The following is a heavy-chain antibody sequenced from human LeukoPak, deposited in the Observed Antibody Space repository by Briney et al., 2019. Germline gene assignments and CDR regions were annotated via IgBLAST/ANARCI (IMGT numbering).Heavy chain of an antibody. V-gene: IGHV4-34*01. D-gene: IGHD3-10*01. CDR3: ARRGPLYGSGSYRRYYYYYMDV. Sequence: PSETLSLTCAVYGGSFSGYYWSWIRQPPGKGLEWIGEINHSGSTNYNPSLKSRVTISVDTSKNQFSLKLSSVTAADTAVYYCARRGPLYGSGSYRRYYYYYMDVWGKGTTVTVSS. CDR2: INHSGST. J-gene: IGHJ6*03. CDR1: GGSFSGYY.